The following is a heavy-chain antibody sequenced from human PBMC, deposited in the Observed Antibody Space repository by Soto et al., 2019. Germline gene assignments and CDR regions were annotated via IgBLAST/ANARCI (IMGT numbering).Heavy chain of an antibody. Sequence: EVQLLESGGGFVQPGGSLRLSCAASGFTFSSYSMTWVRQAPGKGLEWVSSIGASVPNTFYAESVRGRFTTSRDSSKNTLYLQMNSLRAEDTAVYYCAKRRTEEATTLDYWGQGTLVTVSS. J-gene: IGHJ4*02. CDR3: AKRRTEEATTLDY. CDR1: GFTFSSYS. D-gene: IGHD1-1*01. CDR2: IGASVPNT. V-gene: IGHV3-23*01.